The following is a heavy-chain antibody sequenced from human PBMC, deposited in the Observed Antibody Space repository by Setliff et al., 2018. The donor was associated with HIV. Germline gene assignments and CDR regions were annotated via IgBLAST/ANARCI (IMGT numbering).Heavy chain of an antibody. V-gene: IGHV4-38-2*02. D-gene: IGHD6-19*01. Sequence: SETLSLTCDVSGYSISSGYYWGWIRQSPGKGLEWIATIYHTGSTYYNPSLKSRVTISVDTSKNHFSLKLSSVTAADTAVYYCAREAHSSGWYKQVRWGQGTLVTVSS. CDR2: IYHTGST. J-gene: IGHJ4*02. CDR3: AREAHSSGWYKQVR. CDR1: GYSISSGYY.